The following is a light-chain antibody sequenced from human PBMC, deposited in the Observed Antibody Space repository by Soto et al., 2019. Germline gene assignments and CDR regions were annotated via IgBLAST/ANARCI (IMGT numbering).Light chain of an antibody. J-gene: IGLJ1*01. CDR2: GDS. CDR3: SAWDDSLNGDV. CDR1: SSNIGSKN. V-gene: IGLV1-44*01. Sequence: QSVLTQSPSASGTPGQRVTISCSGNSSNIGSKNVNWYQQLPGAAPRLLIYGDSQRPSGVPDRFSASKSGTSASLAISGLQSEDEADYYCSAWDDSLNGDVFGTGTKVTVL.